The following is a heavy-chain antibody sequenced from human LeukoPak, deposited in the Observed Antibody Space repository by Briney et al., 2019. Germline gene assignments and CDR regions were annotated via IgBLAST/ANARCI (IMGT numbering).Heavy chain of an antibody. Sequence: SETLSLTCSVSGGSITYSHYYWGWVRQPPGKGLEWIGKISDSGSTYYSPSLRSRVTISIDMSKNQFSLKLSSVTATDTAVYYCARGEEVLDYFDYWGQGTLVTVSS. CDR1: GGSITYSHYY. D-gene: IGHD3-16*01. CDR2: ISDSGST. J-gene: IGHJ4*02. CDR3: ARGEEVLDYFDY. V-gene: IGHV4-39*01.